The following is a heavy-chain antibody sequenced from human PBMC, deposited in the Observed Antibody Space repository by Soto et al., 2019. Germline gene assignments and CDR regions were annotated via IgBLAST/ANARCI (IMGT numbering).Heavy chain of an antibody. CDR2: IYWNDDK. Sequence: SGPTLVKPTQPLTLTCTFSGFSLSPSGVGVGWIRQPPGKALEWLALIYWNDDKRYSPSLKSMLTITKDTSKNQVVLTMTNMDPVDTATYYCEHRPGHSYYYYYGMDVWGQGTTVTVSS. J-gene: IGHJ6*02. CDR3: EHRPGHSYYYYYGMDV. V-gene: IGHV2-5*01. CDR1: GFSLSPSGVG.